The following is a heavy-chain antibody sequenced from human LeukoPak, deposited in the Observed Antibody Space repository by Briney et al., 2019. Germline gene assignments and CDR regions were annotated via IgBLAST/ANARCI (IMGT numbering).Heavy chain of an antibody. V-gene: IGHV3-23*01. CDR2: TGASGITT. Sequence: GGSLRLSCAASGFTFRNYAMSWVRQAPGKGLEWVSGTGASGITTHYADSVKGRFSLSRENSKNTLYLQMSSLRAEDTAVYYCAKDRADNGDRLRFDPWGQGTLVTVSS. CDR1: GFTFRNYA. CDR3: AKDRADNGDRLRFDP. D-gene: IGHD4-17*01. J-gene: IGHJ5*02.